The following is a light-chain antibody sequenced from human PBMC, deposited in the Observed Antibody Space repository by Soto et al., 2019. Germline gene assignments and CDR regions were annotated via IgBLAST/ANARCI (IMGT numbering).Light chain of an antibody. CDR3: QQYENFPLT. Sequence: DIQITQSPSSLSASEGDRVTITCQASQVISNYVNWYQQKPGKAPKLLIFDASNLETGVPSRFSGSGSGTDFTFTISSLQPGDIATYYCQQYENFPLTFGGGTKVDIK. CDR1: QVISNY. CDR2: DAS. V-gene: IGKV1-33*01. J-gene: IGKJ4*01.